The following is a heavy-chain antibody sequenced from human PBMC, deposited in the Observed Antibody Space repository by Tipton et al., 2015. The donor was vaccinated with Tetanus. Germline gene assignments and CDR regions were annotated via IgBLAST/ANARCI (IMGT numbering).Heavy chain of an antibody. CDR1: GFTFSSDA. D-gene: IGHD3-9*01. V-gene: IGHV3-23*01. Sequence: SLRLSCAASGFTFSSDAMTWVRQAPGKGLEWVSAISPTGDETYYADSVKGRFTISRDNSKNTLILQMNSLRAEDTAVYFCAKFLVVITQGCHHTMDVWGQGP. CDR3: AKFLVVITQGCHHTMDV. CDR2: ISPTGDET. J-gene: IGHJ6*02.